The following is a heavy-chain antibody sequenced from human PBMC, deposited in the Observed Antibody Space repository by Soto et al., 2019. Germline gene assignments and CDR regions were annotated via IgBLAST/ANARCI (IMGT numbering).Heavy chain of an antibody. J-gene: IGHJ5*02. CDR1: GGSFSGFY. CDR3: ARGGVRYWFAP. V-gene: IGHV4-59*01. Sequence: SETLSLTCTVSGGSFSGFYCDWIRQPPGKGLEWIGYVYYSGTTYYNPSLKSRVIISVDTSKSECSLSLTSVTAADTAVYYCARGGVRYWFAPWGQGTLVTVSS. CDR2: VYYSGTT.